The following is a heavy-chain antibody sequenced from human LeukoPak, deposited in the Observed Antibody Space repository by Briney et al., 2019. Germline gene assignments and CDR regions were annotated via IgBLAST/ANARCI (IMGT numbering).Heavy chain of an antibody. CDR1: GFTFSSYA. V-gene: IGHV3-30-3*01. CDR3: ASEYSGSYGGFDP. Sequence: GGSLRLSCAASGFTFSSYAMHWVRQAPGKGLEWVAVISYDGSNKYYADSVKGRFTISRDNSKNTLYLQMNSLRAEDTAVYYCASEYSGSYGGFDPWGQGTLVTVSS. D-gene: IGHD1-26*01. CDR2: ISYDGSNK. J-gene: IGHJ5*02.